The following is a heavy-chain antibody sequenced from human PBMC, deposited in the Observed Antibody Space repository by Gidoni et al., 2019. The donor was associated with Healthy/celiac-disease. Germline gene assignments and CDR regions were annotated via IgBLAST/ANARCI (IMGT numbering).Heavy chain of an antibody. J-gene: IGHJ3*02. CDR2: ISSSSSYI. D-gene: IGHD1-26*01. V-gene: IGHV3-21*01. CDR3: AREATTGAFDI. CDR1: GFTFSSYS. Sequence: EVQLVESGGGLVKAGGSLRLSCPASGFTFSSYSMNWVGPAPGKGLEWVSSISSSSSYIYYADSVKGRFTISRDNAKNSLYLQMNSLRAEDTAVYYCAREATTGAFDIWGQGTMVTVSS.